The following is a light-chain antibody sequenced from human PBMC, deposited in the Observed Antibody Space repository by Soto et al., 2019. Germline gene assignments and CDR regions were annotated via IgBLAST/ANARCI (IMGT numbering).Light chain of an antibody. CDR2: GAS. Sequence: EVVLTQSPGTLSLSPGERATLSCRASQSLSSRYLAWYQQKPGQSPRLLIYGASSRATGIPDRFTGSGSGTDFTLTISRLEPEDFAVYFCQQYAKAPRTFGQGTKVEIK. CDR3: QQYAKAPRT. CDR1: QSLSSRY. J-gene: IGKJ1*01. V-gene: IGKV3-20*01.